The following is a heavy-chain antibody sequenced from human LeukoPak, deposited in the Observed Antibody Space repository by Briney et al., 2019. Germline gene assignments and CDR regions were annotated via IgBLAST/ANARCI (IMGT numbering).Heavy chain of an antibody. V-gene: IGHV1-18*01. CDR3: ARDKDPMIPLQCFAD. Sequence: ASVKVSCKASGYTFTSYGFSWVRQAPGQGLDWMGWISANNGNTIYAQKIQGRVTMTTDTSTSTAYMELRSLRSDDTAVYYCARDKDPMIPLQCFADWGQGTLVIVSS. CDR2: ISANNGNT. J-gene: IGHJ4*02. D-gene: IGHD3-16*01. CDR1: GYTFTSYG.